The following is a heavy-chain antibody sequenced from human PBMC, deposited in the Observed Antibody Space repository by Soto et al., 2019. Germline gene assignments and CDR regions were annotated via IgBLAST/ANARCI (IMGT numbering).Heavy chain of an antibody. CDR1: GGSISSSSITYY. V-gene: IGHV4-39*01. Sequence: QLQLQESGPGLVKPSETLSLTCTVSGGSISSSSITYYWGWIRQPPGKGPEWIGAIHSSGSAYYNPSLKSRVTVSIDVSKNEFSRKLSSVTAADTAVYYCARRPRAVAGMDNGFDPWGQGILVTVSS. CDR3: ARRPRAVAGMDNGFDP. D-gene: IGHD6-19*01. CDR2: IHSSGSA. J-gene: IGHJ5*02.